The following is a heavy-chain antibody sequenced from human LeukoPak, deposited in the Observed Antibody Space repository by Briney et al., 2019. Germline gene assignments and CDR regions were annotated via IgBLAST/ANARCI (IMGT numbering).Heavy chain of an antibody. CDR2: VGWDGVTT. CDR1: GFTFDDYV. V-gene: IGHV3-43*01. D-gene: IGHD3-9*01. CDR3: AKGSTCNILTDNLDY. J-gene: IGHJ4*02. Sequence: GGSLRLSCAASGFTFDDYVMHWVRQAPGKGLEWVSLVGWDGVTTHYADSVKGRFTISTDNTKNSLYLQMNSLRTEDTAVYYCAKGSTCNILTDNLDYWGQGTLVTVSS.